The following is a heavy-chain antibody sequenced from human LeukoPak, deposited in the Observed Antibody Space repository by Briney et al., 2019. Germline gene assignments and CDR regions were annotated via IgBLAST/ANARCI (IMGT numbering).Heavy chain of an antibody. CDR1: GGSITSYY. Sequence: SSETLSLTCTVSGGSITSYYWAWLRQPPGKGLEWIGYLYYSGYSKYNPSLTSRVSMSVDTSKNQFSLKLTSVTAADTAVYYCARHPNVGKFSRWFDPWGQGTLVTVSS. V-gene: IGHV4-59*08. CDR2: LYYSGYS. D-gene: IGHD4-23*01. J-gene: IGHJ5*02. CDR3: ARHPNVGKFSRWFDP.